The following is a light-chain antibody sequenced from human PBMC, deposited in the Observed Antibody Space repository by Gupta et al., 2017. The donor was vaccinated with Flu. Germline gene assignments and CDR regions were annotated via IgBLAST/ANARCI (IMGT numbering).Light chain of an antibody. CDR2: RAS. V-gene: IGKV1-5*03. CDR3: QQYNSYSIT. Sequence: DIQMTQSPSTLSASVGDRVTITCRASQSIYSWLAWYQQKPGKAPNLLIYRASNLESGVPSRFSGSGSGTEFTLTISSLQPDDFATYYCQQYNSYSITFGQGTRLEIK. J-gene: IGKJ5*01. CDR1: QSIYSW.